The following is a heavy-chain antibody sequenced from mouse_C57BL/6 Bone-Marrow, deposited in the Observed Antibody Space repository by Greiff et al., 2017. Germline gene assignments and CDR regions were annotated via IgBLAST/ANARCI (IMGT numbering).Heavy chain of an antibody. CDR3: TTGGSPFAY. Sequence: VQLQQSGAELVRPGASVKLSCTASGFNIKDDYMHWVKQRPEQGLEWIGWIDPENGDTEYASKFQGKATITADTSSNTAYLHLSSLTSEDTAVYYCTTGGSPFAYWGQGTLVTVSA. D-gene: IGHD1-1*01. CDR1: GFNIKDDY. V-gene: IGHV14-4*01. J-gene: IGHJ3*01. CDR2: IDPENGDT.